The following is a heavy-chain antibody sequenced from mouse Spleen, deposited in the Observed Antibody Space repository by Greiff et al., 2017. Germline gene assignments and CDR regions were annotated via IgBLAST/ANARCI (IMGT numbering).Heavy chain of an antibody. Sequence: VQLKQSGAELVRPGASGKMSCTAYGFNNQDDYMNRVKQRPEQGLEQIGWIDPENGDTEYASKFQGIATITADTSSNTAYLQLRSLTSQATAVYFCTAYYFSSNYWCPGTSLTVSS. V-gene: IGHV14-4*01. J-gene: IGHJ2*02. CDR3: TAYYFSSNY. D-gene: IGHD1-1*01. CDR2: IDPENGDT. CDR1: GFNNQDDY.